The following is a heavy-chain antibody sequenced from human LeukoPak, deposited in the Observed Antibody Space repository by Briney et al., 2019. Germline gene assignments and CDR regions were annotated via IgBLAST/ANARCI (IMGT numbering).Heavy chain of an antibody. CDR2: ISSSSSYI. CDR3: ARDAGGKPLDY. J-gene: IGHJ4*02. Sequence: GGSLRLSCAASGFTFSSYGMNWVRQAPGKGLEWVSSISSSSSYIYYADSVKGRFTISRDNAKNSLYLQMNSLRAEDTAVYYCARDAGGKPLDYWGQGTLVTVSS. D-gene: IGHD4-23*01. CDR1: GFTFSSYG. V-gene: IGHV3-21*01.